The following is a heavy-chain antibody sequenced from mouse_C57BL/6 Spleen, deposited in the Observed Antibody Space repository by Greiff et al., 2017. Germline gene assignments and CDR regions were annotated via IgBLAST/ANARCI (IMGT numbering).Heavy chain of an antibody. V-gene: IGHV1-80*01. J-gene: IGHJ4*01. CDR2: IYPGDGVT. Sequence: QVQLQQSGAELVKPGASVKISCKASGYAFSSYWLNWVKQRPGKGLEGIGQIYPGDGVTNYNGKFKGKATLTADQSSSTAYMQLSSLTSEDSAVYFCARDYLYAMDYWGQGTSVTVSS. CDR3: ARDYLYAMDY. D-gene: IGHD2-4*01. CDR1: GYAFSSYW.